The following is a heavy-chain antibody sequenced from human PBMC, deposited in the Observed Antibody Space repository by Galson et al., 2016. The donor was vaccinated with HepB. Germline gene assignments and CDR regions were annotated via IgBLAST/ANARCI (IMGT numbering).Heavy chain of an antibody. V-gene: IGHV4-31*03. Sequence: TLSLTCTVSGGSINGGGYYWSWMRQHPGKGLEWIGYIYYSGNTYLHPSLKSRVNISVDTSKNQFSLSLRSVTAADTAVYYCARSGATGRKGSAFDIWGHGTVVAVSP. CDR3: ARSGATGRKGSAFDI. D-gene: IGHD1-1*01. J-gene: IGHJ3*02. CDR2: IYYSGNT. CDR1: GGSINGGGYY.